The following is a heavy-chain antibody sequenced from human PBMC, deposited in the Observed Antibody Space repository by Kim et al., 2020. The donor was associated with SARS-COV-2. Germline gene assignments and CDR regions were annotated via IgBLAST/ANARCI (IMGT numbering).Heavy chain of an antibody. J-gene: IGHJ5*02. Sequence: SRVTISVDTSKNQFSLKLSSVTAADTAVYYCARGNSYSSGWFLAALWFDPWGQGTLVTVSS. D-gene: IGHD6-19*01. CDR3: ARGNSYSSGWFLAALWFDP. V-gene: IGHV4-30-2*05.